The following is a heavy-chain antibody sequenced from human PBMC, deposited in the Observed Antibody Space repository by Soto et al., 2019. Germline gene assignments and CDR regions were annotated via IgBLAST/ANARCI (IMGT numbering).Heavy chain of an antibody. V-gene: IGHV3-30-3*01. CDR1: GFTFTIYA. CDR3: AREYYSGTFQH. D-gene: IGHD1-26*01. Sequence: GGSLSLSCAASGFTFTIYAMHWVRQAPGKGLEWVTLISYDGSNKYYADSVKGRFTISRDNSKNTVYLQMNSLRAEDTAVYYCAREYYSGTFQHWGQGTLVTSPQ. CDR2: ISYDGSNK. J-gene: IGHJ1*01.